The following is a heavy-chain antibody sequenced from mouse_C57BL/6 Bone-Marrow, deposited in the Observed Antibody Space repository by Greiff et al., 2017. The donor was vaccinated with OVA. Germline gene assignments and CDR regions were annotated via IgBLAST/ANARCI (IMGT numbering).Heavy chain of an antibody. CDR2: IHPNSGST. CDR1: GYTFTSYW. D-gene: IGHD2-2*01. V-gene: IGHV1-64*01. Sequence: QVQLQQPGAELVKPGASVKLSCKASGYTFTSYWMHWVKQRPGQGLEWIGMIHPNSGSTNYNEKFKSKATLTVDKSSSTAYMQLSSLTSEDSAVYYCARMDLLWLRRGYWGQGTTLTDSS. J-gene: IGHJ2*01. CDR3: ARMDLLWLRRGY.